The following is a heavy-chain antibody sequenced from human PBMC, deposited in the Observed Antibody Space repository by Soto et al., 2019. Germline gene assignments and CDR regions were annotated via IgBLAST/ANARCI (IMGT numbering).Heavy chain of an antibody. V-gene: IGHV1-8*01. CDR2: MNPNSGNT. CDR1: GYTFTSYD. J-gene: IGHJ6*02. D-gene: IGHD3-16*01. Sequence: GASVKVSCKASGYTFTSYDINWVRQATGQGLEWMGWMNPNSGNTGYAQKFQGRVTMTRNTSISTAYMELSSLRSEDTAVYYCAGCRLGGTRYYYGMDVWSQGTTVPVSS. CDR3: AGCRLGGTRYYYGMDV.